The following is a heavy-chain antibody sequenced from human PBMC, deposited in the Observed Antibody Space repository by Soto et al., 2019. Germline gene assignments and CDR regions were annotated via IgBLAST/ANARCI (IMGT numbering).Heavy chain of an antibody. V-gene: IGHV4-59*01. D-gene: IGHD2-2*02. J-gene: IGHJ5*02. CDR2: IYYSGST. CDR3: ARAEGVPAAIPNWFDP. CDR1: GGSISSYY. Sequence: ETLSLTCPVSGGSISSYYWSWIRQRPGKGLEWIGYIYYSGSTNYNPSLKSRVTISVDTSKNQFSLKLSSVTAADTAVYYCARAEGVPAAIPNWFDPWGQGTLVTVSS.